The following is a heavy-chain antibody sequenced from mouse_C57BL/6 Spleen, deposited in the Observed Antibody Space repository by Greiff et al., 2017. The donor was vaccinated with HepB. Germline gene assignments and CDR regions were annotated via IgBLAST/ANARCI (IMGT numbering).Heavy chain of an antibody. CDR2: IWSDGST. CDR3: ARHEQLIAMDY. V-gene: IGHV2-6-1*01. D-gene: IGHD3-2*02. J-gene: IGHJ4*01. CDR1: GFSLTSYG. Sequence: VQLVESGPGLVAPSQSLSITCTVSGFSLTSYGVHWVRQPPGKGLEWLAVIWSDGSTTYNSALKSRLCISKENSKSQVCLKINSLQTDDTARYYFARHEQLIAMDYWGQVTSVTVSS.